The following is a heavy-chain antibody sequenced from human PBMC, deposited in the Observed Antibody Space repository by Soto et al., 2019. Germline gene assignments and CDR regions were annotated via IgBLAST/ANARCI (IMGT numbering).Heavy chain of an antibody. Sequence: TSYGISWVRQAPGLGLEWMGWISAYNGNTNYAQKLQGRVTMTTDTSTSTAYMELRSLRSDDTAVYYCARDLPPVDYWGQGTLVTVSS. CDR2: ISAYNGNT. J-gene: IGHJ4*02. CDR3: ARDLPPVDY. V-gene: IGHV1-18*01. CDR1: TSYG.